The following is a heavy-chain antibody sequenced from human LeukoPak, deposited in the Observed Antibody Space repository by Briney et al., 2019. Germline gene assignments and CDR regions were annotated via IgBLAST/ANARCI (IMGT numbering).Heavy chain of an antibody. Sequence: GGSLRLSCAASGFTFSAYAMAWVRQAPGKGLEWVAVISYDGSNKYYADSVKGRFTISRDNSKNTLYLQMNSLRAEDTAVYYCAKDLLDIVVVPAAMVSGMDVWGQGTTVTVSS. D-gene: IGHD2-2*01. CDR1: GFTFSAYA. V-gene: IGHV3-30*18. J-gene: IGHJ6*02. CDR3: AKDLLDIVVVPAAMVSGMDV. CDR2: ISYDGSNK.